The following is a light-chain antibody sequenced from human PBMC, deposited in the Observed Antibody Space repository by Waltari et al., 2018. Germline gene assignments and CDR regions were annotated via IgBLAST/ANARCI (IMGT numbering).Light chain of an antibody. CDR2: HAS. CDR3: QQYGNSPGT. V-gene: IGKV3-20*01. J-gene: IGKJ1*01. Sequence: ETVLTQSPGTLSLSPGEGATLSCRASQSVDRSQLAWYQQNPGQAPRLRIYHASNRATGIPDRFGGSGSGTDFTLTISRLEPEDFAVYYCQQYGNSPGTFGQGTKVEIK. CDR1: QSVDRSQ.